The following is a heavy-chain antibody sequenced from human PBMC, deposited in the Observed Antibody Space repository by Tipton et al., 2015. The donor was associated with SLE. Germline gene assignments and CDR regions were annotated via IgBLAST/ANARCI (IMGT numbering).Heavy chain of an antibody. V-gene: IGHV4-59*01. CDR2: IYYSGST. Sequence: LRLSCAVYGGSISSYYWSWIRQPPGKGLEWIGYIYYSGSTNYNPSLKSRVTISVDTSRSQFSLTLSSVTAADTAVYYCARGGWELSFDYWGQGTLVTVSS. D-gene: IGHD1-26*01. J-gene: IGHJ4*02. CDR1: GGSISSYY. CDR3: ARGGWELSFDY.